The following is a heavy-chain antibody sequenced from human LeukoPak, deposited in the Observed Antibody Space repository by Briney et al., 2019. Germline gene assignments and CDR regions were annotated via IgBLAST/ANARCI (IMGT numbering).Heavy chain of an antibody. Sequence: GGSLRLSCAASGFTFDDYGMSWVRQAPGKGLEWVSGINWNGGSTGYADSVKGRFTISRDNAKNSLYLQMNSLRAEDTALYYCARIYYYGSGSCYYFDYWGQGTLVTVSS. CDR1: GFTFDDYG. CDR3: ARIYYYGSGSCYYFDY. J-gene: IGHJ4*02. CDR2: INWNGGST. V-gene: IGHV3-20*04. D-gene: IGHD3-10*01.